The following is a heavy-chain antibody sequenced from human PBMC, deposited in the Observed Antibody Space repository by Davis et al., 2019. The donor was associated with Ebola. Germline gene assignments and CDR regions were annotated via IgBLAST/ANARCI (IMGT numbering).Heavy chain of an antibody. Sequence: GESLKISCTASGFTFGNYAMSWFRQAPGKGLEWVTVISYDGSNKYYTDSVKGRFTVSRDNSKSTMFLQMNGLRAEDTAVYYCARELHTGGVVLDSWGQGTLVTVSS. V-gene: IGHV3-30*04. J-gene: IGHJ4*02. D-gene: IGHD2-21*01. CDR3: ARELHTGGVVLDS. CDR2: ISYDGSNK. CDR1: GFTFGNYA.